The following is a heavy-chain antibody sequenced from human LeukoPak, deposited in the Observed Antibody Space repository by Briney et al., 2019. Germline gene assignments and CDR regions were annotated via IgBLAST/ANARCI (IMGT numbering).Heavy chain of an antibody. Sequence: SETLSLTCIVSGGSMSSYSWNWIRQSPGKGLEWVGYISHSGTTSFNSYLTSRVTISVDTSKNHLSLKLTSVTAADTAVYYCARWDDSAWAFGNWGPGTLVTVSS. J-gene: IGHJ4*02. D-gene: IGHD6-19*01. CDR1: GGSMSSYS. CDR3: ARWDDSAWAFGN. V-gene: IGHV4-59*08. CDR2: ISHSGTT.